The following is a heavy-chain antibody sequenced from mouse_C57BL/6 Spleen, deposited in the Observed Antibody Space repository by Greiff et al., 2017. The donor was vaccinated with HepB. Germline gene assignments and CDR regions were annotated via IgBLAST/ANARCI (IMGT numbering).Heavy chain of an antibody. D-gene: IGHD4-1*01. J-gene: IGHJ2*01. CDR3: ANNWDYVDY. CDR1: GYSITSGYS. Sequence: VQLPQSGPGLVKPSQSLSLTCSVTGYSITSGYSWHWIRPFPGNKLEWMGYISYDGSNNYNPSLKNRISITRDKSKNQFFLKLNSVTTEETATYYCANNWDYVDYWGQGTTLTVSS. CDR2: ISYDGSN. V-gene: IGHV3-6*01.